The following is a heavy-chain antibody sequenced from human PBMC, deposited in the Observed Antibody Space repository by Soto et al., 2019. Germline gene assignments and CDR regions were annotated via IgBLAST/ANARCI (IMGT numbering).Heavy chain of an antibody. CDR1: GFTFSPYT. J-gene: IGHJ4*02. CDR2: ISYDGSDK. D-gene: IGHD2-21*02. V-gene: IGHV3-30-3*01. CDR3: GRGGGFCVADCYKGGIDY. Sequence: QVQLVESGGGVGQPGRSLRLSCAASGFTFSPYTMHWVRQTPGKGLEWVAVISYDGSDKNYADSVRGRFTISRDNSKNTLFLQMNSLRAEDTALYYCGRGGGFCVADCYKGGIDYWGQGALVTVSS.